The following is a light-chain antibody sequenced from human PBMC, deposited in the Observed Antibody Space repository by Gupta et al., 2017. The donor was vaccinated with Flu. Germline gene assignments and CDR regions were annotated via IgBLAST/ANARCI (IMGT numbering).Light chain of an antibody. Sequence: SSLSASVGARVTTTCQRSKEGVKNVIGYQQKTAKEAKLLIKEASHLQTSVPSRFIGSGSGSDVSFTISGIQVEDVVTYFCLQYVNRPPYTFGQGTKVDIK. V-gene: IGKV1-33*01. CDR1: KEGVKN. CDR3: LQYVNRPPYT. J-gene: IGKJ2*01. CDR2: EAS.